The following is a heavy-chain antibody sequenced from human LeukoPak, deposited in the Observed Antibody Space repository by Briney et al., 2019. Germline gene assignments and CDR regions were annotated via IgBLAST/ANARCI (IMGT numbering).Heavy chain of an antibody. D-gene: IGHD3-10*01. CDR1: GYTFTSYD. Sequence: ASVKVSCKASGYTFTSYDINWVRQATGQGREWMGWMNPNSGNTGYAQKFQGRVTMTRNTSISTAYMELSSLRSEDTAVYYCARKNWFGELHVSYYYYYMDVWGKGTTVTVSS. J-gene: IGHJ6*03. CDR2: MNPNSGNT. V-gene: IGHV1-8*01. CDR3: ARKNWFGELHVSYYYYYMDV.